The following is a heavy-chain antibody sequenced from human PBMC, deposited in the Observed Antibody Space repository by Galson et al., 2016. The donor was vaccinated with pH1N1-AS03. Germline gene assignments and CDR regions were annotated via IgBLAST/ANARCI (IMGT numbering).Heavy chain of an antibody. CDR2: ISGSGGTT. CDR3: AKGDDFWSGYSPNYYYCMDV. Sequence: SLRLSCAASGFSFSTYAITWVRQAPGKGLEWVSGISGSGGTTYYAESVKGRSAISRDNSKNTLYLLMNSLRAEDTAVYYCAKGDDFWSGYSPNYYYCMDVWGKGTTVTVSS. V-gene: IGHV3-23*01. J-gene: IGHJ6*03. D-gene: IGHD3-3*01. CDR1: GFSFSTYA.